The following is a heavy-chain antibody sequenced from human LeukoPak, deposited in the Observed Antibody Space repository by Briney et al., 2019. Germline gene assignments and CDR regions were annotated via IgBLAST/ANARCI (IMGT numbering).Heavy chain of an antibody. V-gene: IGHV3-11*06. Sequence: KPGGSLRLSCAASGCTFSDYYMSWIRQAPGKGLEWVSYISSSSSYTNYADCVKGRFNISRDNAKNSQYMQMNSLRADDTALYYCARCSDDYCSRPLGGFDLWGQGPLVPVPS. D-gene: IGHD3-10*02. CDR1: GCTFSDYY. CDR3: ARCSDDYCSRPLGGFDL. CDR2: ISSSSSYT. J-gene: IGHJ5*02.